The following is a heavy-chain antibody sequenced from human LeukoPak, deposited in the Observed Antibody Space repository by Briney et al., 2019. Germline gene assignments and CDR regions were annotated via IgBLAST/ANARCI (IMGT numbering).Heavy chain of an antibody. CDR3: ARGDY. J-gene: IGHJ4*02. CDR1: GGSINTGEYY. V-gene: IGHV4-30-4*01. Sequence: PSQTLSLTCTVSGGSINTGEYYWSWIRQPPGKGLEWIGYIFYSGTTYYDPSLKSRISISVDTSNNQFSLRVNSVTAADTAVYYCARGDYWGQGTLVTVSS. CDR2: IFYSGTT.